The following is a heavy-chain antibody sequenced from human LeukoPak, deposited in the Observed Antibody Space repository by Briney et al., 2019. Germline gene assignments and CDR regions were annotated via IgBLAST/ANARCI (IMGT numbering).Heavy chain of an antibody. CDR1: GGSFSGYY. CDR2: INHSGST. V-gene: IGHV4-34*01. CDR3: ARGVAAAWRGLDWFDP. Sequence: ASETLSLTCAVYGGSFSGYYWSWIRQPPGKGLEWIGEINHSGSTNYNPSLKSRVTISVDTSKNQFSLKLSSVTAADTAVHYCARGVAAAWRGLDWFDPWGQGTLVTVSS. D-gene: IGHD6-13*01. J-gene: IGHJ5*02.